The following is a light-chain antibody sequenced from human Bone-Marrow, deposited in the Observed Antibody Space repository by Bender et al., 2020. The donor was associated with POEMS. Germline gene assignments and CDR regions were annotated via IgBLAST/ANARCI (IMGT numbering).Light chain of an antibody. Sequence: YELTQPPSVSVSPGQTARITCSGDALPKQYVYWYQQKPGQSPVLVIYQDDKRPSGIPERFSGSNSGNTATLTISGTQAMDEADYYCQAWGSTSAVFGGGTKLTVL. V-gene: IGLV3-1*01. CDR1: ALPKQY. CDR2: QDD. J-gene: IGLJ2*01. CDR3: QAWGSTSAV.